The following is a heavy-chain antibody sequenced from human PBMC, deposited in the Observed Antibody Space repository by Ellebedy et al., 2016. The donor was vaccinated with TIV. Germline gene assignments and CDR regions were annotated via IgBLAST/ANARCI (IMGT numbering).Heavy chain of an antibody. V-gene: IGHV4-59*01. D-gene: IGHD3-16*01. Sequence: SETLSLTXTVSGGSISSYYWSWIRQPPGKGLEWIGYIYYSGSTNYNPSLKSRVTISVDTSKNQFSLKLSSVTAADTAVYYCARVGRNFDYWGQGTLVTVSS. CDR1: GGSISSYY. CDR2: IYYSGST. CDR3: ARVGRNFDY. J-gene: IGHJ4*02.